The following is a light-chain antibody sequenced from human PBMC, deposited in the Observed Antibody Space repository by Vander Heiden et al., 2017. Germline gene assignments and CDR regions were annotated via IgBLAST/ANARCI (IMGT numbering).Light chain of an antibody. J-gene: IGLJ2*01. V-gene: IGLV1-44*01. CDR3: AAGDDRLNGVV. CDR1: SSNIGSNA. CDR2: TNN. Sequence: QSVLTHPPSASGTPGQRVTTSCSGSSSNIGSNAVNGVQQSPGTAPKLLIYTNNQRPQGVADRIAGYKSGTSASLAISGLQSEDEADYYCAAGDDRLNGVVFGGGTKLTVL.